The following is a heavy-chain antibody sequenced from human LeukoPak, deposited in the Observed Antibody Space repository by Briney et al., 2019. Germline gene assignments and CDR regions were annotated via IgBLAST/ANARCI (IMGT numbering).Heavy chain of an antibody. Sequence: SETLSLTCTVSGGSISSYYWSWLRQPPGKGLEGIGYIYYSGSTNYNPSLKSRVTTSVDTSKNQFSLQLSSVTAADTAVYYCAREVATISAESYYYYMDVWGKGTTVTVSS. CDR3: AREVATISAESYYYYMDV. J-gene: IGHJ6*03. CDR1: GGSISSYY. CDR2: IYYSGST. D-gene: IGHD5-24*01. V-gene: IGHV4-59*01.